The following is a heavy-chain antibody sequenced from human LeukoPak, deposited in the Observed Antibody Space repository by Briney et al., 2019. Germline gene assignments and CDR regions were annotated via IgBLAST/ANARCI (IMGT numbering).Heavy chain of an antibody. CDR2: IFYSGST. V-gene: IGHV4-31*03. D-gene: IGHD5-24*01. CDR3: ARRGRDGYNSGYYFDY. CDR1: GGSISSGGYY. J-gene: IGHJ4*02. Sequence: PSETLSLTCTVSGGSISSGGYYWSWIRQHPGKGLEWIGYIFYSGSTYYNPSLKSRVTISVDTSKNQFSLKLSSVTAADTAVYYCARRGRDGYNSGYYFDYWGQGTLVTVSS.